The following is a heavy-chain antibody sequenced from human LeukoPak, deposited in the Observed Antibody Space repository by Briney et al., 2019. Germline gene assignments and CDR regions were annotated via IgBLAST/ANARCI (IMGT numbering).Heavy chain of an antibody. J-gene: IGHJ1*01. D-gene: IGHD3-10*01. CDR2: IYGNQSS. V-gene: IGHV3-66*01. CDR1: GLTVSTNF. Sequence: PVGSLRLSCAASGLTVSTNFMGWVGQTPGKGLEWVSLIYGNQSSYSADCVNGRFIISRDNSKNTLHLQMNSLRAEDTAIYYCARDTDYYGSGRHRYFDHWGQGTLCTVSS. CDR3: ARDTDYYGSGRHRYFDH.